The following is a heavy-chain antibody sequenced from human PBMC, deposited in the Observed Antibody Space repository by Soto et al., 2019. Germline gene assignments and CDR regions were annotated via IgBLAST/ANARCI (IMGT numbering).Heavy chain of an antibody. D-gene: IGHD1-26*01. J-gene: IGHJ6*02. Sequence: QVQLVQSGAEVKKPGASVKVSCKASGYTFTGYYMHWVRQAPGQGLEWMGWINPNSGGTNYAQKFQGRVTMTRDTSISTAYMELSRLRSDDTAVYYCARPQVGAKVYYYYGMDVWGQGTTVTVSS. V-gene: IGHV1-2*02. CDR1: GYTFTGYY. CDR2: INPNSGGT. CDR3: ARPQVGAKVYYYYGMDV.